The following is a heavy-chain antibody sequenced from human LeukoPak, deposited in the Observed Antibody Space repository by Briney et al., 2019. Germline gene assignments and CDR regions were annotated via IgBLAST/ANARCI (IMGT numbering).Heavy chain of an antibody. CDR2: IYSGST. Sequence: GGSLRLSCTVSGFTVSSNSMSWVRQAPGKGLEWVSFIYSGSTHYSDSVKGRFTISRDNAKNTLYLQMNSLRAEDTAVYYCARDHRGSGSRYYYYYMDVWGKGTTVTISS. J-gene: IGHJ6*03. V-gene: IGHV3-53*01. D-gene: IGHD3-10*01. CDR1: GFTVSSNS. CDR3: ARDHRGSGSRYYYYYMDV.